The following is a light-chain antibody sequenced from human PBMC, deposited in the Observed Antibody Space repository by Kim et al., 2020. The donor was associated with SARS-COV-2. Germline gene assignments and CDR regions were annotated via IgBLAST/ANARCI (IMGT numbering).Light chain of an antibody. CDR2: GTS. CDR3: QQYDNSPYT. Sequence: LSPGARATLSCRASQSVASNHIAWFQQKPGQTPRLLIYGTSSRVTGIPDRFSASGSGTDFTLTISRLEPEDFAVYYCQQYDNSPYTFGQGTKLEI. V-gene: IGKV3-20*01. J-gene: IGKJ2*01. CDR1: QSVASNH.